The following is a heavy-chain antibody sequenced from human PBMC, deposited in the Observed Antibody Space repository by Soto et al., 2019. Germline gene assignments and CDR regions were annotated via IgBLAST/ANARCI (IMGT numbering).Heavy chain of an antibody. CDR1: GGTFSSYT. V-gene: IGHV1-69*13. Sequence: ASVKVSCKASGGTFSSYTISWVRQATGQGFEWMGGIIPIFGTANYAQKFQGRVTITADESTSTAYMELSSLRSEDTAVYYCARAYSSSWYEDYYYGMDVWGQGTTVTVSS. D-gene: IGHD6-13*01. CDR2: IIPIFGTA. CDR3: ARAYSSSWYEDYYYGMDV. J-gene: IGHJ6*02.